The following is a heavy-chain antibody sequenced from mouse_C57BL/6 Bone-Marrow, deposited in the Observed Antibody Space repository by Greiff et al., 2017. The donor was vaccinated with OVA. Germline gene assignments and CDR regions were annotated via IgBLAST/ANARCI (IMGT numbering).Heavy chain of an antibody. Sequence: VQLQQSGAELVRPGASVKLSCTASGFNIKDDYMHWVKQRPEQGLAWIGWIDPENGDTEYASKFQGKATLPADPSSNTAYLQLLSLPSADTAVYYCTSYGHFDYWGQGTTLTVSS. CDR2: IDPENGDT. V-gene: IGHV14-4*01. J-gene: IGHJ2*01. CDR1: GFNIKDDY. D-gene: IGHD1-1*02. CDR3: TSYGHFDY.